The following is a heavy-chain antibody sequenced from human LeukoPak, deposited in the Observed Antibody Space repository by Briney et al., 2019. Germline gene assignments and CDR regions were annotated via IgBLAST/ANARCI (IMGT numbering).Heavy chain of an antibody. CDR2: IYYSGNT. CDR1: GVSISSSNSY. J-gene: IGHJ4*02. D-gene: IGHD3/OR15-3a*01. CDR3: ARQTGSGLFILP. V-gene: IGHV4-39*01. Sequence: SETLSLTCTVSGVSISSSNSYWGWIRQPPGKGLEWIGSIYYSGNTYYNTSLKSQVPISIDTSKNQFSLRLTSVTAADTAVYYCARQTGSGLFILPGGQGTLVTVSS.